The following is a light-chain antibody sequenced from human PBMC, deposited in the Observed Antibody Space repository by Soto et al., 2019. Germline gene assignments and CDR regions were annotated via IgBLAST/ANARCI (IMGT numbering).Light chain of an antibody. CDR2: GAS. CDR1: QSVSNNY. V-gene: IGKV3-20*01. Sequence: IGLTQSPGTLYLSPGERATLSCRASQSVSNNYLAWSPQKPGQAPRLLIYGASNSATGIPDRFSGSGSGTDFTLTISRLEPEDFAVDYCQQYGSSGTFGQGTKVDNK. CDR3: QQYGSSGT. J-gene: IGKJ1*01.